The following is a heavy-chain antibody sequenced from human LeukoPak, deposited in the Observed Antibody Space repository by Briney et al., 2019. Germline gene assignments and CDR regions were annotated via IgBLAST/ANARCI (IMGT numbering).Heavy chain of an antibody. D-gene: IGHD5-18*01. CDR3: ARHPVDTALAGYNWFDP. J-gene: IGHJ5*02. Sequence: GESLKISCKDSGYMFTSYWIAWVRQMLGKGLEWRGIIYPSDSETRYSPSFQGQVTISADKSISTAYLQWSSLKASDTAMYYCARHPVDTALAGYNWFDPWGQGTLVTVSS. CDR2: IYPSDSET. V-gene: IGHV5-51*01. CDR1: GYMFTSYW.